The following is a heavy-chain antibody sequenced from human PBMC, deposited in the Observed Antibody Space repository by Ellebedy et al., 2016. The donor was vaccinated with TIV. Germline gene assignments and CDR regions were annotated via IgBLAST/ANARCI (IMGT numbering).Heavy chain of an antibody. V-gene: IGHV3-30*03. D-gene: IGHD4-17*01. Sequence: GGSLRLXXAASGFTFSSYGMHWVRQAPGKGLEWVAVISYDGSNKYYADSVKGRFTISRDNSKNTLYLQMNSLRAEDTAVYYCARDRLATVTKERVFDYWGQGTLVTVSS. J-gene: IGHJ4*02. CDR2: ISYDGSNK. CDR3: ARDRLATVTKERVFDY. CDR1: GFTFSSYG.